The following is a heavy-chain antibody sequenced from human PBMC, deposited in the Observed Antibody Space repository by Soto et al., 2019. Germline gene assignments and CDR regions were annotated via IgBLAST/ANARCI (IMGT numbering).Heavy chain of an antibody. Sequence: SLRLSCAASGFTFSSYCMHWVRQAPGRGLEWVSAISASGGSTYYADSVKGRFTISRDNSKNTLYLQMTSLRAEDTAVYSCARASRPLRSGNYYYGMDVWGQGTTVTVSS. CDR3: ARASRPLRSGNYYYGMDV. V-gene: IGHV3-23*01. CDR1: GFTFSSYC. J-gene: IGHJ6*02. CDR2: ISASGGST.